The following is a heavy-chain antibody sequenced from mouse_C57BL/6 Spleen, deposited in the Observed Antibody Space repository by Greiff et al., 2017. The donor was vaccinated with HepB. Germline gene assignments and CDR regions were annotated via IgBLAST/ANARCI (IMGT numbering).Heavy chain of an antibody. CDR1: GYTFTSYW. V-gene: IGHV1-61*01. D-gene: IGHD3-1*01. J-gene: IGHJ2*01. CDR3: ARNGANSFDY. CDR2: IYPSDSET. Sequence: QVHVKQPGAELVRPGSSVKLSCKASGYTFTSYWMDWVKQRPGQGLEWIGNIYPSDSETHYNQKFKDKATLTVDKSSSTAYMQLSSLTSEDSAVYYCARNGANSFDYWGQGTTLTVSS.